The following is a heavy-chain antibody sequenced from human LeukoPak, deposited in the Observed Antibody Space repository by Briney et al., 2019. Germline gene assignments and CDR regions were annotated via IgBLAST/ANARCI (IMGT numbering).Heavy chain of an antibody. Sequence: GSLRLSCAASGFTFSSYAMHWVRQAPGKGLEWVAVISYDGSNKYYADSVKGRFTISRDNSKNTLYLQMNSLRAEDTAVYYCARDLSGYYGSGGYYFDYWGQGTLVTVSS. D-gene: IGHD3-10*01. CDR2: ISYDGSNK. CDR3: ARDLSGYYGSGGYYFDY. CDR1: GFTFSSYA. J-gene: IGHJ4*02. V-gene: IGHV3-30*01.